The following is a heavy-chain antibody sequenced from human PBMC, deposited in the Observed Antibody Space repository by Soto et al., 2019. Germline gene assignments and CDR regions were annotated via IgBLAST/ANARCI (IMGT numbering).Heavy chain of an antibody. CDR2: IVHIFGSA. J-gene: IGHJ4*02. CDR3: ASRVNGYSGFATDC. CDR1: GGTFNSYG. Sequence: QVQLVQSGAEVKKPGSSVKVSCKASGGTFNSYGLSWVRQAPGQGLEWMGRIVHIFGSANYAQKFQGRVTITADKSTSTAYMELSSLSSEDTAVYYCASRVNGYSGFATDCWGQGTLVTVSS. D-gene: IGHD5-12*01. V-gene: IGHV1-69*06.